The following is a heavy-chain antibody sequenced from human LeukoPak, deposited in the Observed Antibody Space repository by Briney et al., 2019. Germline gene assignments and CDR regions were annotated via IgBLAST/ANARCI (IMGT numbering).Heavy chain of an antibody. J-gene: IGHJ4*02. CDR2: TYHSGST. CDR1: GYSISSVYY. Sequence: SETLSLTCAVSGYSISSVYYWGWLRQPPGKGLEWIGKTYHSGSTYYNPSLKSRVTISVDTSKNQFSLKLSSVTAADTAVYYCARTPTVTTRAGGFDYWGQGTLVTVSS. V-gene: IGHV4-38-2*01. D-gene: IGHD4-17*01. CDR3: ARTPTVTTRAGGFDY.